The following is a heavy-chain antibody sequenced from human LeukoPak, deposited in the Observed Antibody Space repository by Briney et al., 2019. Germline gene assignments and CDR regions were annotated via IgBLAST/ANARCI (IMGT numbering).Heavy chain of an antibody. CDR1: GYSISSGYY. V-gene: IGHV4-38-2*02. J-gene: IGHJ4*02. CDR2: IYHSGST. CDR3: ARGAPPQN. Sequence: SETLSLTCTVSGYSISSGYYWGWIRQPPGKGLEWIGSIYHSGSTYYNPSLKSRVTISVDTSKNHFSLNLTSVTAADTAVYYCARGAPPQNWGQGALVTVSS.